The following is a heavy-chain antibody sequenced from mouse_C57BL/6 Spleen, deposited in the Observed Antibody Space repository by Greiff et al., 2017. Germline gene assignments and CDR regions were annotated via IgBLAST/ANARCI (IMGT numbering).Heavy chain of an antibody. V-gene: IGHV1-50*01. D-gene: IGHD2-3*01. CDR2: IDPSDSYT. CDR3: ARRGGYYDPAWFAY. J-gene: IGHJ3*01. CDR1: GYTFTSYW. Sequence: QVHVKQPGAELVKPGASVKLSCKASGYTFTSYWMQWVKQRPGQGLEWIGEIDPSDSYTNYNQKFKGKATLTVDTSSSTAYMQLSSLTSEDSAVYYCARRGGYYDPAWFAYWGQGTLVTVSA.